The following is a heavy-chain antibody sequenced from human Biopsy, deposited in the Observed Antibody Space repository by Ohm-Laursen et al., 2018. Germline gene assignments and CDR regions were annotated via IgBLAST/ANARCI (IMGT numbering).Heavy chain of an antibody. CDR3: AKHGSGWTGDDALHI. V-gene: IGHV4-59*08. CDR2: ISYSGST. CDR1: GGSTSGSS. J-gene: IGHJ3*02. Sequence: GTLSLTCTVSGGSTSGSSWSWIRQAPGRGLEWVGYISYSGSTSNNPSLKSRITISVDTSKNQISRKVTSVTAADTAVYYCAKHGSGWTGDDALHIWGQGTMVTVSS. D-gene: IGHD6-19*01.